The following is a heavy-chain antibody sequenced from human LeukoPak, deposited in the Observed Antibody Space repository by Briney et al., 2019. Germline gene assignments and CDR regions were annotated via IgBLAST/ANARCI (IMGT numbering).Heavy chain of an antibody. V-gene: IGHV3-30*18. CDR2: ISYDGSNK. Sequence: GGSLRLSWAASGFTFSSYGMHWVRQAPDKGLEWVAVISYDGSNKYYADSVKGRFTISRDNSKNTLYLQMNSLRAEDTAVYYCAKDHVEYYYYGMDVWGKGTTVTVSS. CDR1: GFTFSSYG. D-gene: IGHD5-24*01. J-gene: IGHJ6*04. CDR3: AKDHVEYYYYGMDV.